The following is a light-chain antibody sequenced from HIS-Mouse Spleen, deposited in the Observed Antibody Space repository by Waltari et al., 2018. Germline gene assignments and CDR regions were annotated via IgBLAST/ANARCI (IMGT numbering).Light chain of an antibody. J-gene: IGKJ3*01. CDR2: DAS. CDR3: QQRSNWPPFT. Sequence: EIVLTQSPATLSLSPGERATLSCRASQSVSSYLAWYQQKPGQAPRLLIYDASNRATGIPSRLSGSGSRTEFTSTISSLEPEDFAVYYCQQRSNWPPFTFGPGTKVDIK. CDR1: QSVSSY. V-gene: IGKV3-11*01.